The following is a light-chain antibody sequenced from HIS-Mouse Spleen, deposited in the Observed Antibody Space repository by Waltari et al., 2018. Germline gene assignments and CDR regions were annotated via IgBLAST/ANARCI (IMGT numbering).Light chain of an antibody. Sequence: SYVLTQPPSVSVAPGKTARITCGGNNLGSKSVHLYQQKPGQAPVLVGYDDSDRPSGIPERFSGSNSGNTATLTISRVEAGDEADYYCQVWDSSSDHVVFGGGTKLTVL. CDR1: NLGSKS. J-gene: IGLJ2*01. CDR2: DDS. CDR3: QVWDSSSDHVV. V-gene: IGLV3-21*03.